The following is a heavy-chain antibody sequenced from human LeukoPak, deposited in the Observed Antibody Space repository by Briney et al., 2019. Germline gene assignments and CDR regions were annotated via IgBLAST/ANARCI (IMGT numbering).Heavy chain of an antibody. J-gene: IGHJ6*03. Sequence: PGGSLRLSCAASGFIFSSYEMTWVRQAPGKGLEWISCIRSSGSTIYYADSVKGRFTISRDNSKNTLYLQMNSLRAEDTAVYYCARDYDYSYGFGRLYYYYYMDVWGKGTTVTVSS. CDR1: GFIFSSYE. CDR3: ARDYDYSYGFGRLYYYYYMDV. CDR2: IRSSGSTI. D-gene: IGHD5-18*01. V-gene: IGHV3-48*03.